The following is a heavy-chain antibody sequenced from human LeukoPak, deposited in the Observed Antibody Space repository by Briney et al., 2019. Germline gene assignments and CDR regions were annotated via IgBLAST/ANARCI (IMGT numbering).Heavy chain of an antibody. J-gene: IGHJ4*02. Sequence: SETLSLTCTVSGGSISSGDYYWSWIRQPPGKGLEWIGYIYYSGSTYYNPSLKSRVTISVDTSKNQFSLKLSSVTAADTAVYYCARENANDYYGSGSYLAFDYWGQGTLVTVSS. D-gene: IGHD3-10*01. CDR2: IYYSGST. V-gene: IGHV4-30-4*01. CDR3: ARENANDYYGSGSYLAFDY. CDR1: GGSISSGDYY.